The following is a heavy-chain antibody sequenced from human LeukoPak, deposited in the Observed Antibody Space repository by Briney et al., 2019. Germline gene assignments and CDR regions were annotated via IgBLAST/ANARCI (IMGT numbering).Heavy chain of an antibody. CDR3: AGEITPNSAYYNDAFDI. J-gene: IGHJ3*02. V-gene: IGHV3-48*03. Sequence: PGGCLKLSCAASGFTFSSYEMNWVRQAPGKGLEWVSYISSSGSSIYYTDSVKGRFTISRDNAKNSLYLQMNSLRAEDTAVYYCAGEITPNSAYYNDAFDIWGQGTIVTVSS. CDR1: GFTFSSYE. D-gene: IGHD3-22*01. CDR2: ISSSGSSI.